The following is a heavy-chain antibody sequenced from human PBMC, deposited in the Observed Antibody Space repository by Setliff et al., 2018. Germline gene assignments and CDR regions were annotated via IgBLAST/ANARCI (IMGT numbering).Heavy chain of an antibody. CDR2: ISYDGSNK. V-gene: IGHV3-30*04. D-gene: IGHD6-19*01. Sequence: GGSLRLSCAASGFTFSSYAMHWVRQAPGKGLEWVAVISYDGSNKYYADSVKGRFSISRDNPKNMVYLQMSSLRAEDTGVYYCAKDSARGWYGALDSWGQGAPVTVSS. J-gene: IGHJ4*02. CDR3: AKDSARGWYGALDS. CDR1: GFTFSSYA.